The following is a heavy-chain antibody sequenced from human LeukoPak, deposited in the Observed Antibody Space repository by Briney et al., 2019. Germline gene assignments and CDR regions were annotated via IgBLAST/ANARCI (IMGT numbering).Heavy chain of an antibody. V-gene: IGHV3-21*01. J-gene: IGHJ4*02. CDR3: ARVNLYGESALDY. CDR1: GFTFSSYS. CDR2: ISSSSSYI. D-gene: IGHD4-17*01. Sequence: GGSLRLSCAASGFTFSSYSMNWVRQAPGKGLGWVSSISSSSSYIYYADSVKGRFTISRDNAKNSLYLQMNSLRAEDTAVYYRARVNLYGESALDYWGQGTLVTVSS.